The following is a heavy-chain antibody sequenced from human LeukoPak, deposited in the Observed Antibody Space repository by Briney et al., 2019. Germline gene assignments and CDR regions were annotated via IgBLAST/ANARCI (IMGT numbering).Heavy chain of an antibody. Sequence: SSETLSLTCAVYGGSFSGYYWSWLRQPPEKGLEWIGEINHSGSTNYNPSLKSRVTISVDTSKNHFSLKLSSVTAADTAVYYCANSRELSSNYFDHWGQGTLVTVSS. D-gene: IGHD3-16*02. CDR3: ANSRELSSNYFDH. CDR2: INHSGST. V-gene: IGHV4-34*01. CDR1: GGSFSGYY. J-gene: IGHJ4*02.